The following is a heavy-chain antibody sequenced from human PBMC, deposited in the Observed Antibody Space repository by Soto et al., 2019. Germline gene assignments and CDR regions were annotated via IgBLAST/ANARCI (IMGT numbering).Heavy chain of an antibody. J-gene: IGHJ4*02. D-gene: IGHD2-2*01. Sequence: QVQLVESGGGVVQPGRSLRLSCAASGFTFSSYGMHWVRQAPGKGLEWVAVISYDGSNKYYADSVKGRFTISRDNSKNTLYLQMNSLRAEDTAVYYCAKEWGCYHPIFDYWGQGTLVTVSS. CDR2: ISYDGSNK. V-gene: IGHV3-30*18. CDR1: GFTFSSYG. CDR3: AKEWGCYHPIFDY.